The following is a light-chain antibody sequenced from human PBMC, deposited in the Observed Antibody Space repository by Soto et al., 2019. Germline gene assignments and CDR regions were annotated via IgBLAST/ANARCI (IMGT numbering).Light chain of an antibody. J-gene: IGLJ2*01. CDR1: SSNIGAGYD. CDR3: QSYDSSLSGWKV. V-gene: IGLV1-40*01. CDR2: GNS. Sequence: QSVLTQPPSVSGAPGQRVTISCTGSSSNIGAGYDVHWYQQLPGTAPKLLIYGNSNRPSGVPDRFSCSKSGTSASLAITGLQAEDEADYYCQSYDSSLSGWKVFGGGTKLTVL.